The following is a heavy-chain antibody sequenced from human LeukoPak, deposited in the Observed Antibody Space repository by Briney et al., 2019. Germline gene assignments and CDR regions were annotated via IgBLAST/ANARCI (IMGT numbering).Heavy chain of an antibody. D-gene: IGHD6-6*01. CDR3: ARGGESSSLFWDD. V-gene: IGHV3-7*01. CDR1: GFTFSKKW. J-gene: IGHJ4*02. CDR2: IKQDGRQK. Sequence: GGSLRLSCAASGFTFSKKWMTWVRQAPGKGLQWVANIKQDGRQKYYVDSVRGRFTISRDNAKNSLYLQMNSLRADDTAVYYCARGGESSSLFWDDWGQGTLVTVSS.